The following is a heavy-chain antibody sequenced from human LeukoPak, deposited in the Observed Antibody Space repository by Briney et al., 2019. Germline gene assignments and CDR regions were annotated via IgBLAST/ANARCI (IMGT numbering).Heavy chain of an antibody. CDR3: ARGSIERITIFGVVIRGPAWFDP. CDR2: IYYSGGT. CDR1: GGSISSYH. Sequence: PSETLSLTCTVSGGSISSYHWSWIRQPPGKGLEWIGYIYYSGGTKYNPSLKNRVTISVDTSKNQISLKLSSVTAADTAVYYCARGSIERITIFGVVIRGPAWFDPWGQGTLVTVSS. V-gene: IGHV4-59*12. D-gene: IGHD3-3*01. J-gene: IGHJ5*02.